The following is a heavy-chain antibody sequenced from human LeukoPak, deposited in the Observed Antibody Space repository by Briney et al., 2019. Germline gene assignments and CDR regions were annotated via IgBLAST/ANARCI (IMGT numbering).Heavy chain of an antibody. V-gene: IGHV3-30*18. CDR1: GFTFNEYG. Sequence: GRSLTLSCAVSGFTFNEYGMHWVRQAPGKGREWVAAISHDGSKTYSGDSMKGRFTISRDNSKNTLFLEMNSLRPEDTAMYYCAKDAGQWQNWNWFAPWGQGTLVIVSS. CDR3: AKDAGQWQNWNWFAP. D-gene: IGHD6-19*01. J-gene: IGHJ5*02. CDR2: ISHDGSKT.